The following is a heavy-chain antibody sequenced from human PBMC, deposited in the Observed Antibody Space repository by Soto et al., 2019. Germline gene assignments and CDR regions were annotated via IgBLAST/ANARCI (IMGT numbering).Heavy chain of an antibody. D-gene: IGHD4-17*01. CDR3: ARAPYEDYAVPEPNYFDS. CDR1: GGTFSTLA. Sequence: QVQLVQSGTEVKKPGSSVEVSCKASGGTFSTLAVSWVRQAPGQGLEWMGGIIPIFGRPVYAQKFQGRVTITADESTSIVYMELSSLSSEDTAVYYCARAPYEDYAVPEPNYFDSWGQGTLVTVSS. CDR2: IIPIFGRP. J-gene: IGHJ4*02. V-gene: IGHV1-69*01.